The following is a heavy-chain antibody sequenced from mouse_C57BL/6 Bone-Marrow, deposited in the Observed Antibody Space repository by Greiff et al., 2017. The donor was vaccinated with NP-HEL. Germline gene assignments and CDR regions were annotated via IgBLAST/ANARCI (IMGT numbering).Heavy chain of an antibody. CDR2: IYPRDGSP. D-gene: IGHD2-3*01. CDR3: ARDGYYRSWFAY. CDR1: GYTFTDHT. J-gene: IGHJ3*01. Sequence: VQLQQSDAELVKPGASVKISCKVSGYTFTDHTIHWMKQRHEQGLEWIGSIYPRDGSPKYNEKFKGKATLTADKSSSTAYMQLNSLTSEDSAVYFCARDGYYRSWFAYWGQGTLVTVSA. V-gene: IGHV1-78*01.